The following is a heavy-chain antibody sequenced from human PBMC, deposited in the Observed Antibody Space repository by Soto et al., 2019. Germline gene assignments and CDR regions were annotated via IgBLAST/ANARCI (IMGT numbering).Heavy chain of an antibody. CDR2: INAGDGKT. Sequence: ASVKVSWKTSGYRISEYAVQWVRQAPGQRPEWMGWINAGDGKTKYSQKFQGRVTFTRDTSASTAYMELRSLISEDTAVYYCARGIWGSHRYFFDNWGQGTLVTVSS. D-gene: IGHD3-16*02. V-gene: IGHV1-3*01. J-gene: IGHJ4*01. CDR3: ARGIWGSHRYFFDN. CDR1: GYRISEYA.